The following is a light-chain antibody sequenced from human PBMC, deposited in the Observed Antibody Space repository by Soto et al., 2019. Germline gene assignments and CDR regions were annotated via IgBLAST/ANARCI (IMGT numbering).Light chain of an antibody. CDR1: SSDVGGYNY. CDR2: GVS. V-gene: IGLV2-8*01. Sequence: QSALTQPPSASGSPGQSVTISCTGTSSDVGGYNYVSWYQQHPGKAPKLMIYGVSKRPSGVPDRFSGSKFGNTASLTVSGLQAEDEADYYCSSYAGTNNMVFGGGTKVTVL. J-gene: IGLJ2*01. CDR3: SSYAGTNNMV.